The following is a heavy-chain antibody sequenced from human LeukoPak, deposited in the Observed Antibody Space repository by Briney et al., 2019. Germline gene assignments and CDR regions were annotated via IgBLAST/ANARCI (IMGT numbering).Heavy chain of an antibody. CDR2: IYHSGST. CDR3: ARVRTDYYNSSGPYGMDV. Sequence: PSETLSLTCAVSGGSISSSNWWSWVRQPPGKGLEWIGEIYHSGSTNYNPSLKSRVTISVDKSKNQFSLKLSSVTAADAAVYYCARVRTDYYNSSGPYGMDVWGQGTTVTVSS. J-gene: IGHJ6*02. CDR1: GGSISSSNW. D-gene: IGHD3-22*01. V-gene: IGHV4-4*02.